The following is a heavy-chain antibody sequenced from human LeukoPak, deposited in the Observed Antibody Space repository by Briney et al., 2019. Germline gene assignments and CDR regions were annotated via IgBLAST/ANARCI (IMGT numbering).Heavy chain of an antibody. CDR1: GFTFSSYG. CDR3: AKNYGSGSYYNVDYFDY. V-gene: IGHV3-23*01. Sequence: PGGSLRLSCAASGFTFSSYGMSWVRQAPGKGLEWVSAISGSGGSTYYADSVKGRFTISRDNSKNTLYPQMNSLRAEDTAVYYCAKNYGSGSYYNVDYFDYWGQGTLVTVSS. CDR2: ISGSGGST. D-gene: IGHD3-10*01. J-gene: IGHJ4*02.